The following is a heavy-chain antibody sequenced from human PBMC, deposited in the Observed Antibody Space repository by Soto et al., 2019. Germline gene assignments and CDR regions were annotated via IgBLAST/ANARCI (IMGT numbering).Heavy chain of an antibody. CDR2: IDYNGVT. V-gene: IGHV4-39*01. D-gene: IGHD2-2*01. CDR3: GRVMIGTSRHTDSDY. J-gene: IGHJ4*02. CDR1: VASISSREYY. Sequence: SETLSLTCSVSVASISSREYYWGWIRQTPGKGLEWIGNIDYNGVTYYNPSLKSRVTVSKDTSKNQFSLKVASVTAADTAIYYCGRVMIGTSRHTDSDYWGQGTQVTVSS.